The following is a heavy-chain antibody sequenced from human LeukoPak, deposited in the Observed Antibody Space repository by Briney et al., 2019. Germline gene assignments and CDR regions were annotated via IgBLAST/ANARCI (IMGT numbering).Heavy chain of an antibody. D-gene: IGHD3-10*01. CDR3: ARYVVYGSGKYDFDY. Sequence: SETLSLTCTVYGGSVSSTTYYWSWIRQPPGKRLEWIASINYSGSTYYNPSLKSRVTISVDTSENQFSLKLSSVTAADTAVYYCARYVVYGSGKYDFDYWGQGTLVTVSS. CDR1: GGSVSSTTYY. CDR2: INYSGST. J-gene: IGHJ4*02. V-gene: IGHV4-39*01.